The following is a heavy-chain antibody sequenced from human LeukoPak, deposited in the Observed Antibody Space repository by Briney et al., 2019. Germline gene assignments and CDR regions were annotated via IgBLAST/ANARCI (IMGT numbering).Heavy chain of an antibody. V-gene: IGHV3-23*01. CDR3: AQGDGYNPTGFLDS. J-gene: IGHJ4*02. CDR1: GFIFSNYW. Sequence: PGGSLRLSCSASGFIFSNYWMTWVRQAPGKGLAWVSAISGSGRSKYYADSVTGRFIISRDNSKNIVYLEMFSVRAEDTATYYCAQGDGYNPTGFLDSWGQGTLVTVSS. D-gene: IGHD5-24*01. CDR2: ISGSGRSK.